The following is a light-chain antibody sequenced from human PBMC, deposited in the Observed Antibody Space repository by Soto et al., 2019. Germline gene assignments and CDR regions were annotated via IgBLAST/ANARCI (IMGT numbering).Light chain of an antibody. J-gene: IGKJ1*01. Sequence: DIQMTQSPSSQSASGGDRVTITSRARQSINSYLNWYQQKPGKAPKLLIYEASSFKSGFPSRYSVSVAETVFTLTISSLQPDGLATYYCQQSFSTPRTLGQGTRV. CDR1: QSINSY. CDR2: EAS. CDR3: QQSFSTPRT. V-gene: IGKV1-39*01.